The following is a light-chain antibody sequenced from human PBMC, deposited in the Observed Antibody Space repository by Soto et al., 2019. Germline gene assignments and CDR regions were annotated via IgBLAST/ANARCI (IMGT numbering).Light chain of an antibody. CDR1: QSVDTTF. CDR2: GAS. CDR3: QQYMSSVT. Sequence: EIALTQSPGSLSLSPGQRATLSCRASQSVDTTFFAWYQKKPGQAPRLLIYGASKRATGIPYRFSGSGSGTDFTFIISRLEPEDFAVYYCQQYMSSVTFGQGTKVEIK. V-gene: IGKV3-20*01. J-gene: IGKJ1*01.